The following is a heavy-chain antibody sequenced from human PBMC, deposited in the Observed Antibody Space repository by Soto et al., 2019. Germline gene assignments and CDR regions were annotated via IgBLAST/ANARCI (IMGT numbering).Heavy chain of an antibody. Sequence: QVQLQESGPGLVKPSETLSLTCTVSGASISSHFWTWIRQPPGKGLEWIGYVYHSGRTNYNPSHKSRVTMSVDTSKDQFSLRLSSLTAAETAVYYCARSLSSGFVDYWGQGTLVIVSS. J-gene: IGHJ4*02. CDR2: VYHSGRT. CDR1: GASISSHF. V-gene: IGHV4-59*11. CDR3: ARSLSSGFVDY. D-gene: IGHD6-25*01.